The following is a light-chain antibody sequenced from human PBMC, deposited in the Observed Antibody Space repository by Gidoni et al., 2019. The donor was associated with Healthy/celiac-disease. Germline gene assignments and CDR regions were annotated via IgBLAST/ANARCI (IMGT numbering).Light chain of an antibody. CDR2: CVS. V-gene: IGKV3-20*01. Sequence: ELVLTQSPGTLSLSPGERATLSCRASQSVFSPYLAWYQQKPGQPPRLLIYCVSSRATGIPDRFSGSGSGADFTLTISRLDPEDFAVYYCQQYGSSPRTFGQGTKVE. J-gene: IGKJ1*01. CDR3: QQYGSSPRT. CDR1: QSVFSPY.